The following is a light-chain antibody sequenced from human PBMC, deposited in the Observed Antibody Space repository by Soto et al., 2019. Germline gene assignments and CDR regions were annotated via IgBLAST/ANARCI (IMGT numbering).Light chain of an antibody. V-gene: IGKV3-15*01. CDR2: GAS. CDR1: QSVSSY. Sequence: IVMTQSPATLSVSPGERATLSCRASQSVSSYLAWYQQKPGQAPRLLIYGASTRATGIPARFSGSGSGTEFSLTISSLQSEDFAVYYCQQYNNWPPWTFGQGTKVDIK. CDR3: QQYNNWPPWT. J-gene: IGKJ1*01.